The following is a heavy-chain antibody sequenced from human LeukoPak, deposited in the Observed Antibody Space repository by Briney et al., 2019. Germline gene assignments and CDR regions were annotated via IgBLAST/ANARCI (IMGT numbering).Heavy chain of an antibody. Sequence: PGGSLRLSCAASGFTFSGYAMSWVRQAPGKGLEWVATISGSDGRTYSDSVRGRFTISRDNSKNTLYLQMNSLRAEDTAIYYCAKGRLVPDYWGQGILVTVSS. D-gene: IGHD3-9*01. V-gene: IGHV3-23*01. J-gene: IGHJ4*02. CDR2: ISGSDGRT. CDR3: AKGRLVPDY. CDR1: GFTFSGYA.